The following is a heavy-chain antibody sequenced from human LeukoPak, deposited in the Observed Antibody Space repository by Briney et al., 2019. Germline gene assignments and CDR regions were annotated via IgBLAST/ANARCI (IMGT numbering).Heavy chain of an antibody. V-gene: IGHV3-23*01. J-gene: IGHJ4*02. Sequence: PGGSLRLSCAASGFTFNNYAVSWVRQAPGKGLEWVSLIRGSTYYADSVKGRFTISRDNAKNSLYLQMNSLRAEDTALYYCARDLRVVITGSFDSWGQGTLVTVSS. CDR2: IRGST. CDR3: ARDLRVVITGSFDS. D-gene: IGHD3-22*01. CDR1: GFTFNNYA.